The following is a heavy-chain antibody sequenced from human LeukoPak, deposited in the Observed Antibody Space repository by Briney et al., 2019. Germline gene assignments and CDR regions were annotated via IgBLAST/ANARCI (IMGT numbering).Heavy chain of an antibody. V-gene: IGHV3-30*18. CDR2: ISYDGSNK. D-gene: IGHD2-15*01. CDR3: AKDTAGDCSGGSCYGGGRVFDY. CDR1: GFTFSSYG. Sequence: PGRSLRLSCAASGFTFSSYGMHWVRQAPGKGLEWVAVISYDGSNKYYADSVKGRFTISRDNSKNTLYLQMNSLRAEDTAVYYCAKDTAGDCSGGSCYGGGRVFDYWAREPWSPSPQ. J-gene: IGHJ4*02.